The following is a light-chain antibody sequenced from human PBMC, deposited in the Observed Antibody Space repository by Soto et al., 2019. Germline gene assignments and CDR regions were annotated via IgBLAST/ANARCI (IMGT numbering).Light chain of an antibody. J-gene: IGKJ1*01. V-gene: IGKV1-8*01. CDR2: AAS. Sequence: AIRMTQSPSSFSASTGDRVTITCRASQGISSYLAGYQQKPGKAPKLLIYAASTLQSGVPSRFSGSGSGTDFTLTISCLQSEDFATYYCQQYYSYPVTFGQGTKVEIK. CDR1: QGISSY. CDR3: QQYYSYPVT.